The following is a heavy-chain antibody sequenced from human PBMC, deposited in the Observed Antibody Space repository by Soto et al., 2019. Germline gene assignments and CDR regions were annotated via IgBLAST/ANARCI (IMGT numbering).Heavy chain of an antibody. CDR2: IYYSGST. V-gene: IGHV4-59*01. CDR1: GGSISSFY. J-gene: IGHJ4*02. D-gene: IGHD3-16*01. Sequence: QVQLQESGPGLVKPSETLSLTCTVSGGSISSFYWSWIRQPPGKGLEWIGYIYYSGSTNYNPSLKSRVTISVDTSKNQFSLKLSSVTAADTAVYYCARSWGYYFDYWGQGTLVTVSS. CDR3: ARSWGYYFDY.